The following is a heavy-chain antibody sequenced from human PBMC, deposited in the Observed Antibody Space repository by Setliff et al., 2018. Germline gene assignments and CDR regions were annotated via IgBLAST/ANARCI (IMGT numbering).Heavy chain of an antibody. CDR2: FDPEDGET. J-gene: IGHJ4*02. Sequence: ASVKVSCKVSGYTLTELSMHWVRQAPGKGLEWMGGFDPEDGETIYAQKXXGRVTMTEDTSTDTAYMELSSLRSEDTAVYYCATQPLQWELLGFDYWGQGTLVTVSS. CDR1: GYTLTELS. V-gene: IGHV1-24*01. CDR3: ATQPLQWELLGFDY. D-gene: IGHD1-26*01.